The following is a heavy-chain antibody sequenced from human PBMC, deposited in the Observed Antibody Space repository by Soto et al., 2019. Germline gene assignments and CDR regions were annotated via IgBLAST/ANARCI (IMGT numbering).Heavy chain of an antibody. CDR3: ASDTKTGVVVPGAPKY. CDR2: ISYDGTNH. J-gene: IGHJ4*02. CDR1: RFTFGNNG. Sequence: QVQLVESGGGVVQPGGSLTLSCAASRFTFGNNGMHWVRQAQGEGLEWVAVISYDGTNHYYADSVRGRFTLSRDNSKNTLYLHMDRLTSDDTAVYYCASDTKTGVVVPGAPKYWGQGTLVAVSS. D-gene: IGHD2-2*01. V-gene: IGHV3-30*03.